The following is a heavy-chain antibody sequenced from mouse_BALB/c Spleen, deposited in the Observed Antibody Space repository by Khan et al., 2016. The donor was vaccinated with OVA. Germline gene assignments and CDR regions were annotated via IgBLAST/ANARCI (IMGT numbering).Heavy chain of an antibody. J-gene: IGHJ4*01. Sequence: EVELVESGPGLVKPFQSLSLTCTVTGYSITSNYAWNWIRQFPGNKLERVGYISYSGSTSYNPYLQSRITITRDTSKNQFFLQLNSVTTEDTATDCCVRGNYDGYAMDYWGQGTSVTVSS. V-gene: IGHV3-2*02. D-gene: IGHD2-4*01. CDR3: VRGNYDGYAMDY. CDR1: GYSITSNYA. CDR2: ISYSGST.